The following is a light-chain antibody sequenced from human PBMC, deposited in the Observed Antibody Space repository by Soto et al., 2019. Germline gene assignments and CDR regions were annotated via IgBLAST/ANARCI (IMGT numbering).Light chain of an antibody. J-gene: IGLJ2*01. CDR1: SSDVGGYNY. CDR2: EVS. V-gene: IGLV2-14*01. Sequence: QSALTQPASVSGSPGQSITISCTGTSSDVGGYNYVSWYQQHPDKAPKLMIYEVSNRPSGVSNRFSGSKSGNTASLTVSGLQPEDEADYYCSSYAGSNNLLFGGGTKLTVL. CDR3: SSYAGSNNLL.